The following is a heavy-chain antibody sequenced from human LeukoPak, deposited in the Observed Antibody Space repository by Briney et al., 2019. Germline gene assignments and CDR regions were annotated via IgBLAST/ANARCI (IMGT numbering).Heavy chain of an antibody. CDR2: IYYSGST. CDR1: GGSISSSSYY. CDR3: ARLKRGLTIRYLGYMDV. V-gene: IGHV4-39*01. J-gene: IGHJ6*03. D-gene: IGHD3-9*01. Sequence: SETLSLTCTVSGGSISSSSYYWGWIRQPPGKGLEWIGSIYYSGSTYYNPSLKSRVTISVDTSKNQFSLKLSSVTAADTAVYYCARLKRGLTIRYLGYMDVWGKGTTVTVSS.